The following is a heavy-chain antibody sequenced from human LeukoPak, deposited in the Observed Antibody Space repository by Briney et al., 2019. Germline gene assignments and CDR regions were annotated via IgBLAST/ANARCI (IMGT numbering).Heavy chain of an antibody. V-gene: IGHV3-74*01. Sequence: GGSLRLSCAASGFTFSYWMHWVRQAPGKGLVWVSRINSDGSSIYYADSVKGRFTISRDNAKSTLYLQMNSLRADDTAVYYCARGNDFWSIDYWGQGTLVTVSS. CDR2: INSDGSSI. J-gene: IGHJ4*02. CDR1: GFTFSYW. D-gene: IGHD3-3*01. CDR3: ARGNDFWSIDY.